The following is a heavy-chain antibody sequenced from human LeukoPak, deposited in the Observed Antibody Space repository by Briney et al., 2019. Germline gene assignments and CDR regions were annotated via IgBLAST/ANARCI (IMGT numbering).Heavy chain of an antibody. D-gene: IGHD6-13*01. V-gene: IGHV5-51*01. Sequence: GESLQISCMDSGYSVTSYWICWVRQMHGKGLEWMGIIYPGDSDTRYSPSFQGQVTMSADKSISTAYLQWSSLKAADTAMYYCARQPGLAAAAIDWGQGTLVTVSS. CDR1: GYSVTSYW. J-gene: IGHJ4*02. CDR3: ARQPGLAAAAID. CDR2: IYPGDSDT.